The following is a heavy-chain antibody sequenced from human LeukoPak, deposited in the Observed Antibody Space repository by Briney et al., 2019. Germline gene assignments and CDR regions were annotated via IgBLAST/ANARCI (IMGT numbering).Heavy chain of an antibody. V-gene: IGHV5-51*01. J-gene: IGHJ3*02. CDR2: IYPGDSDT. D-gene: IGHD5-18*01. CDR1: GYSFTSYW. Sequence: GESLKISRKGSGYSFTSYWIGWVRQMPGKGLEWMGIIYPGDSDTRYSPSFQGQVTISADKSISTAYLQWSSLKASDTAMYYCARLRVPGYSYGLGGAFDIWGQGTMVTVSS. CDR3: ARLRVPGYSYGLGGAFDI.